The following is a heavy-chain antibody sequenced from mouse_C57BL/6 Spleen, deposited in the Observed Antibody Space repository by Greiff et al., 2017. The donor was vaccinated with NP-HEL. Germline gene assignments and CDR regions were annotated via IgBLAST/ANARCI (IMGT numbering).Heavy chain of an antibody. CDR2: IYPGDGDT. Sequence: QVQLQQSGPELVKPGASVKISCKASGYAFSSSWMNWVKQRPGKGLEWIGRIYPGDGDTNYNGKFKGKATLTADKSSSTAYMQLSSLTSEDSAVYCCARSGDFDYWGQGTTLTVSS. V-gene: IGHV1-82*01. J-gene: IGHJ2*01. CDR1: GYAFSSSW. CDR3: ARSGDFDY.